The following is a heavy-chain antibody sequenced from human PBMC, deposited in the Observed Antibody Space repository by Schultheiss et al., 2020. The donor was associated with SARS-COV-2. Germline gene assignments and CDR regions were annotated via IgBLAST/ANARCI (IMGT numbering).Heavy chain of an antibody. V-gene: IGHV3-21*01. D-gene: IGHD3-22*01. Sequence: GGSLRPSCAASGFTFSSYSMNWVRQAPGKGLEWVSSISSSSSYIYYADSVKGRFTISRDNAKNSLYLQMNSLRAEDTAVYYCARDPGGDYDSSGYYYHDAFDIWGQGTMVTVSS. CDR2: ISSSSSYI. J-gene: IGHJ3*02. CDR3: ARDPGGDYDSSGYYYHDAFDI. CDR1: GFTFSSYS.